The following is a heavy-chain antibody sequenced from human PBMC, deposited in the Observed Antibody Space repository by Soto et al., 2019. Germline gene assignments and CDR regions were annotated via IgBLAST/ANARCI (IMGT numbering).Heavy chain of an antibody. CDR1: GGSISSSSYY. Sequence: QLQLQESGPGLVKPSETLSLTCTVSGGSISSSSYYWGWIRQPPGKGLEWIGSIYYSGSTYYNPSLKSRVTISVDTSKNQFSLKLSSVTAADTAVYYCARHIAGGLAAAGTAVDYWGQGTLVTVSS. D-gene: IGHD6-13*01. CDR2: IYYSGST. J-gene: IGHJ4*02. CDR3: ARHIAGGLAAAGTAVDY. V-gene: IGHV4-39*01.